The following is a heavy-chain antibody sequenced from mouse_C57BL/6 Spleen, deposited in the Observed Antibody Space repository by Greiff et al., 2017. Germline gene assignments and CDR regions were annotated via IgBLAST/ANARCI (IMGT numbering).Heavy chain of an antibody. V-gene: IGHV3-6*01. D-gene: IGHD2-4*01. J-gene: IGHJ1*03. CDR1: GYSITSGYY. Sequence: EESGPGLVKPSQSLSLTCSVTGYSITSGYYWNWIRQFPGNKLEWMGYISYDGSNNYNPSLKNRISITRDTSKNQFFLKLNSVTTEDTATYYCARVYYDYDPWYFDVWGTGTTVTVSS. CDR3: ARVYYDYDPWYFDV. CDR2: ISYDGSN.